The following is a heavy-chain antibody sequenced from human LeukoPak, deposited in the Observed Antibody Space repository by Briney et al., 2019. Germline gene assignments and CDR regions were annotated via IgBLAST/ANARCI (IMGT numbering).Heavy chain of an antibody. CDR1: GFTFDDYA. D-gene: IGHD3-10*02. V-gene: IGHV3-9*01. J-gene: IGHJ6*04. Sequence: GGSLRLSCAASGFTFDDYAMNWVRQAPGKGLEWVSGISWNSGIIGYADSVKGRFTISRDNSKNTLYLQMNSLRAEDTAVYYCAELGITMIGGVWGKGTTVTISS. CDR3: AELGITMIGGV. CDR2: ISWNSGII.